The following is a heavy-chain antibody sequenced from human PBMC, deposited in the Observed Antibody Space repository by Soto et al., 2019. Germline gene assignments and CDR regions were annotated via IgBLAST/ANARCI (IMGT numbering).Heavy chain of an antibody. D-gene: IGHD1-26*01. CDR1: GGSISSGDYY. CDR2: IYYSGST. J-gene: IGHJ5*02. CDR3: ARGDRVGWFDP. V-gene: IGHV4-30-4*01. Sequence: QVQLQESGPGLVKPSQTLSLTCTVSGGSISSGDYYWSWIRQPPGKGLEWIGYIYYSGSTYYNPSLTTRFTISVDTSKNQSSLKLSSVTAADTAVYSCARGDRVGWFDPWGQGTLVTVSS.